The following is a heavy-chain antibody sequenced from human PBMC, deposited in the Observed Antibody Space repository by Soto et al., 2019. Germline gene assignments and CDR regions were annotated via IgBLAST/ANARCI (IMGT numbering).Heavy chain of an antibody. Sequence: GSLRLSGVASVFTFKSYAMSWVRQAPGRGMEWVSSISGTGGSTYYADSVRGRFTISRDNSKNTLFLQLNNLTVGDTAVYYCAKDRHQLPPGFNRFDPWGRGALVTVSS. V-gene: IGHV3-23*01. CDR2: ISGTGGST. J-gene: IGHJ5*02. CDR1: VFTFKSYA. D-gene: IGHD2-2*01. CDR3: AKDRHQLPPGFNRFDP.